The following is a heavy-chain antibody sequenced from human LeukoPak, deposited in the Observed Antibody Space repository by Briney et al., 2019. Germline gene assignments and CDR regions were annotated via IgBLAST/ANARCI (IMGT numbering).Heavy chain of an antibody. D-gene: IGHD3-9*01. Sequence: ASVKVSCKASGYTFTSYGISWVRQAPGQGLEWMGWISAYNGNTNYAQKLQGRVIMTTDTSTSTAYMELRSLRSDDTAVYYCARDEGYDILTGYYSFDYWGQGTLVTVSS. CDR2: ISAYNGNT. V-gene: IGHV1-18*04. J-gene: IGHJ4*02. CDR1: GYTFTSYG. CDR3: ARDEGYDILTGYYSFDY.